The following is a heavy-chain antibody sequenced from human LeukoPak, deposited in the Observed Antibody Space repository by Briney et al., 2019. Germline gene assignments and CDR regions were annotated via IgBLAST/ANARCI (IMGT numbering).Heavy chain of an antibody. V-gene: IGHV4-34*01. CDR2: INHSGST. CDR1: GGSFSGYY. Sequence: SETLSLTYAVYGGSFSGYYWSWIRQPPGKGLEWIGEINHSGSTNYNPSLKSRVTISVDTSKNQFSLKLSSVTAADTAVYYCARAYIVVVPAALAMVKYYMDVWGKGTTVTVSS. D-gene: IGHD2-2*01. J-gene: IGHJ6*03. CDR3: ARAYIVVVPAALAMVKYYMDV.